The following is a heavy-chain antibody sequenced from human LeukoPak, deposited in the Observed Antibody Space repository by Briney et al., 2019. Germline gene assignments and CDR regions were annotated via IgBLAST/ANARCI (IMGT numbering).Heavy chain of an antibody. CDR1: GGSFSGYY. V-gene: IGHV4-34*01. J-gene: IGHJ6*03. CDR2: INHSGST. Sequence: SETLSLTCAVYGGSFSGYYWSWIRQPPGKGLEWIGEINHSGSTNYNPSLKSRVTISVDTSKNQVSLKLSSVTAADTAVYYCARVVVVVADTVYYYMDVWGKGTTVTISS. D-gene: IGHD2-15*01. CDR3: ARVVVVVADTVYYYMDV.